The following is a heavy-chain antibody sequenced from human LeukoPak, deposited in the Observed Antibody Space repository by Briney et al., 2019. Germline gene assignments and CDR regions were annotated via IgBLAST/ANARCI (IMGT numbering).Heavy chain of an antibody. D-gene: IGHD3-22*01. CDR2: IYRDDDK. CDR1: GFSLSTSGVG. Sequence: SGPTLVNPTQTLTLTCTFSGFSLSTSGVGVGWIREPPGKALEWLALIYRDDDKRHNPFLKSRLTITKDTSKNQVVLTMANMDPVDTATYYCAHRRSGYNFNDGDFDYWGQGALVTVSS. CDR3: AHRRSGYNFNDGDFDY. J-gene: IGHJ4*02. V-gene: IGHV2-5*02.